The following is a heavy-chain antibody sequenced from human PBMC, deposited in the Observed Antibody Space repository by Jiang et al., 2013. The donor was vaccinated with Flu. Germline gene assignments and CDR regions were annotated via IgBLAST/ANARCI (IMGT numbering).Heavy chain of an antibody. D-gene: IGHD6-19*01. CDR3: ARALYSSGCLDI. CDR1: GYTFTSYA. Sequence: GAEVKKPGASVKVSCKASGYTFTSYAMHWVRQAPGQRLEWMGWINAGNGNTKYSQKFQGRVTITRDTFASTAYMELSSLRSEDTAVYYCARALYSSGCLDIWGQGTMVTVSS. V-gene: IGHV1-3*01. J-gene: IGHJ3*02. CDR2: INAGNGNT.